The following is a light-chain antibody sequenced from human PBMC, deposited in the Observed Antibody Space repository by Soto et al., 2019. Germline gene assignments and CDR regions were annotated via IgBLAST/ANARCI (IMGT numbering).Light chain of an antibody. J-gene: IGKJ1*01. Sequence: DTVLTQSPGTLSLSPGERATLSCRASQTVSSAYLAWFQQKPGQAPRLLIYGASSRATGIPDRFSGAGSGTEFTLTISSVAPEDYAVYYCQQYNTSPWTFGQGTKV. CDR2: GAS. CDR1: QTVSSAY. V-gene: IGKV3-20*01. CDR3: QQYNTSPWT.